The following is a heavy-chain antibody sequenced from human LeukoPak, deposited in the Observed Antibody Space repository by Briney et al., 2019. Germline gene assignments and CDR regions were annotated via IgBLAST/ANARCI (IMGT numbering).Heavy chain of an antibody. CDR2: IYYSGST. V-gene: IGHV4-39*07. Sequence: SETLSLTCTVSGGSISSSSYYWGWIRQPPGKGLEWIGSIYYSGSTYYNPSLKSRVTISVDTSKNQFSLKLSSVTAADTAVYYCARGYNWNRYYYMDVWGKGTTVTVSS. D-gene: IGHD1-1*01. CDR1: GGSISSSSYY. J-gene: IGHJ6*03. CDR3: ARGYNWNRYYYMDV.